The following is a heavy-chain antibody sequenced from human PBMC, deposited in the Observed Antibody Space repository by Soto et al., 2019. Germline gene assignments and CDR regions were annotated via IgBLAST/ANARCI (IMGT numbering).Heavy chain of an antibody. CDR2: IYYSGST. CDR1: GGSISSYY. D-gene: IGHD2-15*01. V-gene: IGHV4-59*08. J-gene: IGHJ4*02. CDR3: ARRYGGTFDY. Sequence: QVQLQESGPGLVKPSETLSLTCTVSGGSISSYYWSWIRQPPGKGLEWIGYIYYSGSTNYNPSLKRRVTISVGTSKNQFSLKLSSVTAADTAVYYFARRYGGTFDYWGQGTLVTVSA.